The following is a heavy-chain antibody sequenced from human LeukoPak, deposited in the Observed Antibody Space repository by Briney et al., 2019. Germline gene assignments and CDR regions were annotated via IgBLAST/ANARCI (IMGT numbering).Heavy chain of an antibody. CDR2: INWNGEST. CDR1: GFTFSSSA. V-gene: IGHV3-20*04. Sequence: GGSLRLSCAASGFTFSSSAMSWVRQAPGKGLEWVSGINWNGESTGYVDSVKGRFTISRDNAKNSLYLQMNSLRAADTAFYYCARATAAGFDYWGQGTLVTVSS. CDR3: ARATAAGFDY. D-gene: IGHD6-13*01. J-gene: IGHJ4*02.